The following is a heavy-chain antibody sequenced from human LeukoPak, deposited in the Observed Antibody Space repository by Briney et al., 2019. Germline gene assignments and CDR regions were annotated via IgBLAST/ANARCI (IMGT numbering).Heavy chain of an antibody. J-gene: IGHJ5*02. CDR3: ARDNSVEDTAWWFDP. CDR2: ISYDGSNK. CDR1: GFTFSSYA. Sequence: GGSLRLPCAASGFTFSSYAMHWVRQAPGKGLEWVAVISYDGSNKYYADSVKGRFTISRDNSKNTLYLQMNSLRAEDTAVYYCARDNSVEDTAWWFDPWGQGTLVTVSS. V-gene: IGHV3-30*04. D-gene: IGHD4-23*01.